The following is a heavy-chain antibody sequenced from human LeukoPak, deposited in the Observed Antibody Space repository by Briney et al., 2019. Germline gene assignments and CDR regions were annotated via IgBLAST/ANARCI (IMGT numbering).Heavy chain of an antibody. V-gene: IGHV4-59*01. CDR3: ARGDSKLEEYFQH. CDR2: IYYSGST. CDR1: GFTFSDYY. Sequence: GSLRLSCAPSGFTFSDYYMSGIRQPPGKGVEWIGYIYYSGSTNYNPSLKSRVTITVDTSKNQFSLKLSSVTAADTAVYYCARGDSKLEEYFQHWGQGTLVTVSS. D-gene: IGHD6-13*01. J-gene: IGHJ1*01.